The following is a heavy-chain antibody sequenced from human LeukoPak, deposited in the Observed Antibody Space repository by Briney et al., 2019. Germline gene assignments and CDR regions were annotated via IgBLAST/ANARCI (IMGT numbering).Heavy chain of an antibody. D-gene: IGHD3-22*01. J-gene: IGHJ4*02. CDR1: GFTFSYYW. V-gene: IGHV3-7*04. Sequence: GGSLRLSCAASGFTFSYYWMGWVRQAPAKGLEWVANIKQDASEEYYVDSVKGRFTISRDNAKNSLYLQMDSLRAEDTAVYYCARDEHQFYHASTGRFDYWGQGTLVTVSS. CDR3: ARDEHQFYHASTGRFDY. CDR2: IKQDASEE.